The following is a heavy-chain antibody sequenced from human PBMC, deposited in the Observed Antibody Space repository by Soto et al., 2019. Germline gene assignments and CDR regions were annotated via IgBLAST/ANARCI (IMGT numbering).Heavy chain of an antibody. CDR2: ISSSRGTI. CDR3: VREKGPLDF. V-gene: IGHV3-48*02. CDR1: GFTLSSYD. Sequence: GGSLRLSCAASGFTLSSYDMDWVRQAPGKGLEWVSCISSSRGTIYYADSVRGRFIISRDNAKNSLYLQMNSLREEDTAVYYCVREKGPLDFWGQGTLVTVSS. J-gene: IGHJ4*02.